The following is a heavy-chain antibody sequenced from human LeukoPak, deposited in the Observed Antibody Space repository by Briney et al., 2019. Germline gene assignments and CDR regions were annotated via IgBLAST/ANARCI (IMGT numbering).Heavy chain of an antibody. J-gene: IGHJ3*02. V-gene: IGHV3-33*01. CDR1: GFTFSSYG. CDR3: ARDRSGYSDAFDI. D-gene: IGHD6-13*01. Sequence: GGSLRLSCAASGFTFSSYGMHWVRQAPGKGLEWGAVIWYDGSNKYYADSVKGRFTISRDNSKNTLYLQMNSLRAEDTAVYYCARDRSGYSDAFDIWGQGTMVTVSS. CDR2: IWYDGSNK.